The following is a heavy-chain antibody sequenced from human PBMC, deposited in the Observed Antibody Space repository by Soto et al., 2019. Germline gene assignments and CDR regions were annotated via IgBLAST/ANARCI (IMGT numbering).Heavy chain of an antibody. CDR2: ISGSGGST. CDR3: ARDPRVGYDFWSGSAGGNFDY. J-gene: IGHJ4*02. Sequence: GGSLRLSCAASGFSFSSYAMNWVRQAPGKGLEWVSAISGSGGSTYYADSVKGRFTISRDNSKNTLYLQMNSLRAEDTAVYYCARDPRVGYDFWSGSAGGNFDYWGQGTLVTVSS. D-gene: IGHD3-3*01. V-gene: IGHV3-23*01. CDR1: GFSFSSYA.